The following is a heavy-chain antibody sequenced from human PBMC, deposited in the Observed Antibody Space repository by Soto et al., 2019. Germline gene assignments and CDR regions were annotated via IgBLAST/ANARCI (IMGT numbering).Heavy chain of an antibody. CDR2: IKQDGSEE. Sequence: PGGSLRLSCTASGFRISDYWMSWVRQAPGKGLEWVANIKQDGSEEYYVDYVKGRFTISRDNAKNSLYLQINTLRVEDTAVYYCAGLDTAMIKTAGYWGRGTLVTVPQ. V-gene: IGHV3-7*01. CDR1: GFRISDYW. CDR3: AGLDTAMIKTAGY. J-gene: IGHJ4*02. D-gene: IGHD5-18*01.